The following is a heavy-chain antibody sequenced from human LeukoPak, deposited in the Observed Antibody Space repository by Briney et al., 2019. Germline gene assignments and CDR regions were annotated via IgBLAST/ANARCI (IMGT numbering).Heavy chain of an antibody. V-gene: IGHV4-31*03. J-gene: IGHJ4*02. CDR1: GGSISSGGYY. CDR2: IYYSGST. D-gene: IGHD6-19*01. CDR3: ARDSSSSGWYDY. Sequence: SETLSLTCTVSGGSISSGGYYWSWIRQHPGKGLEWIGYIYYSGSTYYNPSLKSRVTISVDTSKNQFSLKLSSVTAADTAVYYCARDSSSSGWYDYWGQGTLVTVSS.